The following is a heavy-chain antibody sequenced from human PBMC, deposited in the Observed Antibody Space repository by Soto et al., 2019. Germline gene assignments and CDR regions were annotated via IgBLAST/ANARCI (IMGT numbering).Heavy chain of an antibody. CDR2: IDWDDDK. D-gene: IGHD1-26*01. Sequence: SGPTLVNPTQALTLTCTFSGSSLSTSGMRVSLIRQPPGKALEWLARIDWDDDKFYSTSLKTRLTISKDTSKNQVVLTMTNMDPVDTATYYCARDSGSYYYYYGMDVWGQGATVTVYS. J-gene: IGHJ6*02. CDR1: GSSLSTSGMR. V-gene: IGHV2-70*04. CDR3: ARDSGSYYYYYGMDV.